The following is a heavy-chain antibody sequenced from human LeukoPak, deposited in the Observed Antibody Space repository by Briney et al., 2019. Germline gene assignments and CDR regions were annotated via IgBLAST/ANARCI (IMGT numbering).Heavy chain of an antibody. Sequence: GGSLRLSCAASGFTFSIYSMHWVRQAPGKGLEFVSGISNNGADTYYGNSVKGRFTISRDNSRNTLYLQMNSLRAEDTAVYYCARGKGGSYIRAFDIWGQGTMVTVSS. J-gene: IGHJ3*02. CDR3: ARGKGGSYIRAFDI. D-gene: IGHD1-26*01. V-gene: IGHV3-64*01. CDR2: ISNNGADT. CDR1: GFTFSIYS.